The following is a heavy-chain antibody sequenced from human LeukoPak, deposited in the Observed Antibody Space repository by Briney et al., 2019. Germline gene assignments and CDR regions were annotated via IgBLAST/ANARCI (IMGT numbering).Heavy chain of an antibody. CDR1: GGSISISGYY. CDR3: ARGRATITMVRGVIRWFDP. CDR2: IDYSGST. V-gene: IGHV4-39*07. Sequence: SETLSLTCTVSGGSISISGYYWGWVRQPPGKGLEWIGSIDYSGSTYYNPSLKSRVTISVDTSKNQFSLELSSVTAADTAVYYCARGRATITMVRGVIRWFDPWGQGTLVTVSS. D-gene: IGHD3-10*01. J-gene: IGHJ5*02.